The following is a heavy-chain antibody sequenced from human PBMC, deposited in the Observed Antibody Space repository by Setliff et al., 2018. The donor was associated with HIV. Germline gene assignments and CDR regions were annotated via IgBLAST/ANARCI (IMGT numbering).Heavy chain of an antibody. J-gene: IGHJ4*02. CDR3: TSHVDYIWGCSRSAQQVFEDY. CDR1: GFTFSGSE. V-gene: IGHV3-73*01. D-gene: IGHD3-16*02. Sequence: GESLKISCAASGFTFSGSEMHWVRQASGKGLEWVGRIRSKANSYATAYAASLKGRFTISRDDSKNTAYLQMNSLKTEDTAVYYCTSHVDYIWGCSRSAQQVFEDYWGQGTLVTSPQ. CDR2: IRSKANSYAT.